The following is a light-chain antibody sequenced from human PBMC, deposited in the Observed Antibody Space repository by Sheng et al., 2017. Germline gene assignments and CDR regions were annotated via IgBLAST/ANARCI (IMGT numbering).Light chain of an antibody. CDR2: QDY. Sequence: SYELTQPPSVSMAPGQAASITCSGDQLSNKYTSWYQHNPGQSPVLVIYQDYKRPSGIPERFSGSSSGNTATLIISGTQAMDEADYYCQVWDSSTLVFGGGTKLTVL. V-gene: IGLV3-1*01. CDR3: QVWDSSTLV. CDR1: QLSNKY. J-gene: IGLJ3*02.